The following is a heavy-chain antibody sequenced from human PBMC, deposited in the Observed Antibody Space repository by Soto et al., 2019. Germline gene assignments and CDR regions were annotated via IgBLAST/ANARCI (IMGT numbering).Heavy chain of an antibody. CDR1: GFTFSSYA. V-gene: IGHV3-64*01. CDR3: ARTITIGYCSGGSCYGHDAFDI. Sequence: PGGSLRLSCAASGFTFSSYAMHWVRQAPGKGLEYVSAISSNGGSTYYANSVKGRFTISRDNSKNTLYLQMGSLRAEDMAVYYCARTITIGYCSGGSCYGHDAFDIWGQGTMVTGSS. D-gene: IGHD2-15*01. J-gene: IGHJ3*02. CDR2: ISSNGGST.